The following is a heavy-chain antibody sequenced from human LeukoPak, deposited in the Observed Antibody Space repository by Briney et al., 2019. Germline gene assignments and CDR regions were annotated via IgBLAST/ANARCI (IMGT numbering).Heavy chain of an antibody. CDR1: GGSISSSNW. J-gene: IGHJ3*02. CDR3: AKDHGGQWLLPNAFDI. V-gene: IGHV4-4*02. Sequence: SETLSLTCTVSGGSISSSNWWSWVRQPPGKGLEWIGEIYYSGSTYYNPSLKSRVTISVDTSKNQFSLKLSSVTAADTAVYYCAKDHGGQWLLPNAFDIWGQGKMVTVSS. CDR2: IYYSGST. D-gene: IGHD6-19*01.